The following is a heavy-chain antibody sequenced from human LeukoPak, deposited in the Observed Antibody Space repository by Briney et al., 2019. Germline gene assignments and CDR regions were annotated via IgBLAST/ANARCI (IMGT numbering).Heavy chain of an antibody. CDR3: VGGGTHQVPIDY. CDR1: GGSISSYY. CDR2: IYYSGST. J-gene: IGHJ4*02. D-gene: IGHD1-14*01. Sequence: SETLSLTCTVSGGSISSYYWSWIRQPPGKGLEWIGYIYYSGSTSYNPSLKSRVTISVDTSKNQFSLKLSSVTAADTAVYYFVGGGTHQVPIDYGAQETRDTVSS. V-gene: IGHV4-59*01.